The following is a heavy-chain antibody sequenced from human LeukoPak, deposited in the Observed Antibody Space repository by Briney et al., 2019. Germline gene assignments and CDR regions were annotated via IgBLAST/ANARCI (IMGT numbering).Heavy chain of an antibody. J-gene: IGHJ4*02. D-gene: IGHD6-13*01. CDR2: IIPILGIA. CDR1: RGSFSRYA. V-gene: IGHV1-69*04. Sequence: LVHVSCKNYRGSFSRYAISWMRQAPAQGLKWMGRIIPILGIANYAQKFQGRVTITADKSTSTAYMELSILRSEDTAVYYWAQGIAAAAYDYWGQGTLVTVSS. CDR3: AQGIAAAAYDY.